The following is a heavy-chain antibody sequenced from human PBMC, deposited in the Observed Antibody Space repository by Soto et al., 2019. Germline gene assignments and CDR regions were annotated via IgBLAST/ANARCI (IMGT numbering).Heavy chain of an antibody. CDR2: IFPSDSDT. CDR1: GYKFVSFW. V-gene: IGHV5-51*01. CDR3: ARKDKSGYFNWFGP. Sequence: VELQKISCSASGYKFVSFWSAWVRQMPGKGLEWMGIIFPSDSDTRYSPSFQGQVSISADRSTSTVFLQWASLKASDTAVYFCARKDKSGYFNWFGPWGEATLVTVYS. J-gene: IGHJ5*02. D-gene: IGHD3-22*01.